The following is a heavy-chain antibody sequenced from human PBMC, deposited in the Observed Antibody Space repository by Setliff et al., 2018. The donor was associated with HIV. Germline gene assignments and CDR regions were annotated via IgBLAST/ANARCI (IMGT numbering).Heavy chain of an antibody. CDR1: GGSFSAYY. D-gene: IGHD3-16*01. CDR3: ARLGEF. J-gene: IGHJ1*01. V-gene: IGHV4-34*01. Sequence: SETLSLTCAVYGGSFSAYYWTWIRQPPGKGLAWIGEISHGGSTSYNPSLESRVTISLDTSKNQFSLNLTSVTAADTAVYYCARLGEFWSQGSLVTVSS. CDR2: ISHGGST.